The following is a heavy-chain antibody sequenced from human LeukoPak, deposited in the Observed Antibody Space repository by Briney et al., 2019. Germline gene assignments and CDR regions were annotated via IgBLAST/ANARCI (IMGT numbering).Heavy chain of an antibody. CDR3: ASISFGDRDPDAFDI. CDR1: GGSISSYY. J-gene: IGHJ3*02. V-gene: IGHV4-59*01. CDR2: IYYSGST. Sequence: ASETLSLTCTVSGGSISSYYWSWIRQPPGKGLEWIGYIYYSGSTNYNPSLKSRVTISVDTSKNQFSLRLSSVTAADTAVYYCASISFGDRDPDAFDIWGQGTMVTVSS. D-gene: IGHD3-10*01.